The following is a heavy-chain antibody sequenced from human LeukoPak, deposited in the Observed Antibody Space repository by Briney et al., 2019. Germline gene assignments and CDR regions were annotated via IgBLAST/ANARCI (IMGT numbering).Heavy chain of an antibody. CDR2: IRSKAYGGIT. D-gene: IGHD1-26*01. V-gene: IGHV3-49*03. CDR3: TRPRHVYRGSAGDFDI. Sequence: GGSLRLSCTASGFTYGDYAMSCFRQAPGKGLEWVGFIRSKAYGGITEYAASLKGRFTISRDDSKSIAYLQMNSLKTEDTAVYYCTRPRHVYRGSAGDFDIWGQGKMVTVSS. CDR1: GFTYGDYA. J-gene: IGHJ3*02.